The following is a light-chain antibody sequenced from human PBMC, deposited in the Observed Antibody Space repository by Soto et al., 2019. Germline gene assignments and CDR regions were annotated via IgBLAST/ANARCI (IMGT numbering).Light chain of an antibody. V-gene: IGKV1-39*01. CDR1: QSISTY. Sequence: DIQMTQSPSSLSASVGDRVTITCRASQSISTYLHWYQQKPGTAPKLLIYATSNLQSGVPSRFSGSGSGTDFTLTINSLQPEDFATYYCLQSYRTPLTFGGGTKVDIK. CDR3: LQSYRTPLT. CDR2: ATS. J-gene: IGKJ4*01.